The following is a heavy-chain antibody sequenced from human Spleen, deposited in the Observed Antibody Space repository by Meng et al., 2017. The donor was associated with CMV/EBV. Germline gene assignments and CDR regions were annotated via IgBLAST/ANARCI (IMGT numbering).Heavy chain of an antibody. V-gene: IGHV3-74*02. J-gene: IGHJ4*02. CDR1: GFTFRTYW. Sequence: VQLGGSGGGLVKPGGSLRRSCAASGFTFRTYWMHWGRQIPGKGLVWVSCIKNDGSGTMYADSVRGRFTISRDDAKSTMYLQMNNLRVEDTAVYYCARHAGEPLDYWGQGALVTVSS. D-gene: IGHD1-14*01. CDR3: ARHAGEPLDY. CDR2: IKNDGSGT.